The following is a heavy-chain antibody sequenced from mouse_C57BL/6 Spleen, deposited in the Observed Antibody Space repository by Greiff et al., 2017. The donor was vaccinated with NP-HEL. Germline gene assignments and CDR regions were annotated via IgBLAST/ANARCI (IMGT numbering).Heavy chain of an antibody. CDR2: ISDGGSYT. J-gene: IGHJ1*03. CDR3: AREGKRGYFDV. Sequence: EVNVVESGGGLVKPGGSLKLSCAASGFTFSSYAMSWVRQTPEKRLEWVATISDGGSYTYYPDNVKGRFTISRDNAKNNLYLQMSHLKSEDTAMYDCAREGKRGYFDVWGTGTTVTVSS. CDR1: GFTFSSYA. V-gene: IGHV5-4*01.